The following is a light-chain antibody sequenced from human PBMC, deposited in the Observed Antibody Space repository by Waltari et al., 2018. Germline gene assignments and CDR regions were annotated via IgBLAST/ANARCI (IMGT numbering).Light chain of an antibody. J-gene: IGLJ3*02. V-gene: IGLV4-69*01. CDR1: SGYRSDA. CDR2: VNSDGSH. Sequence: QLVLTQSPSASASLGASVKLTCTLSSGYRSDAIAWHTQQPEQGPRYLMKVNSDGSHSKGDGIPDRFSGSSSGAERYLTISSLQSEDEADYYCQTGRHGIWVFGGGTKLTVL. CDR3: QTGRHGIWV.